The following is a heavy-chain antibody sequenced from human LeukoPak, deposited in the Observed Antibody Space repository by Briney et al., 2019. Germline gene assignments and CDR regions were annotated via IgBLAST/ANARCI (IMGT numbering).Heavy chain of an antibody. CDR2: IKKDGSEK. J-gene: IGHJ4*02. CDR1: GFTFSSHW. Sequence: GGSLRLSCGASGFTFSSHWMSWVRQAPGKGLEWVANIKKDGSEKYYVDSVKGRFTISRDNAKKSLYLQMNSLRAEDTAVHYCARHLSGITGYTYGRGIDYWGQGTLLTVSS. D-gene: IGHD5-18*01. V-gene: IGHV3-7*01. CDR3: ARHLSGITGYTYGRGIDY.